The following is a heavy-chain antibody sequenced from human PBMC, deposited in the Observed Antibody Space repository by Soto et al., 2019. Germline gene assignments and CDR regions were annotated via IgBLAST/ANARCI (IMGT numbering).Heavy chain of an antibody. D-gene: IGHD2-15*01. Sequence: QVQLVESGGGVVQPGRSLRLSCAASGFPFTSYGMNWVREGPDKGLEWVAIISYDGSDKDYADSVKGRFTISRDNSKNTLYLQMNSLRREDTALYYCVGGQYYFDYRGQGTLVSVSS. CDR2: ISYDGSDK. CDR3: VGGQYYFDY. V-gene: IGHV3-30*03. J-gene: IGHJ4*02. CDR1: GFPFTSYG.